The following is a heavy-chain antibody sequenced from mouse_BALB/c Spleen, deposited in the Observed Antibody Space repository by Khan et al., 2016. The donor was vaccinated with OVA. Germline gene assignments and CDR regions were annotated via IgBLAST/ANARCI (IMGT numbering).Heavy chain of an antibody. D-gene: IGHD2-14*01. V-gene: IGHV1-4*01. CDR3: VREGAYYRSDGWFAY. CDR1: GYTFTSYT. CDR2: INPSNNYT. J-gene: IGHJ3*01. Sequence: QVQLKESGAELTRPGASVKMSCKASGYTFTSYTIHWVRQRPGQALAWIGHINPSNNYTNYNQNFKDKATLIVDKSSSTAYMQLSSLTSEDSAVYYCVREGAYYRSDGWFAYWGQGTLVTVSA.